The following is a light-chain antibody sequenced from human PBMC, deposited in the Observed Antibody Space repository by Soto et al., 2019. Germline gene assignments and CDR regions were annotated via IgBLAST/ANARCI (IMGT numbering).Light chain of an antibody. V-gene: IGKV3-15*01. J-gene: IGKJ3*01. CDR3: QQSNNCPPFT. Sequence: EIVMTQSPATLSVSPGERATLSCRASQSVSSNLAWYQQKPGQAPRLLIYGASTRATGIPARFSGSGSATEFTLTISSLQSEDVAVYYCQQSNNCPPFTFGPGTKVDIK. CDR2: GAS. CDR1: QSVSSN.